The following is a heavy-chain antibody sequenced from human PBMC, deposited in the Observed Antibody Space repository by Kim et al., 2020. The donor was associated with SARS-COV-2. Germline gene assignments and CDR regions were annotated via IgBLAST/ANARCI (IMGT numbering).Heavy chain of an antibody. J-gene: IGHJ6*02. Sequence: SETLSLTCTVSGGSISSSSYYWGWIRQPPGKGLEWIGSIYYSGSTYYNPSLKSRVTISVDTSKNQFSLKLSSVTAADTAVYYCARHAGGYDVRGYSYGQRLYYYYGMDVWGQGTTVTVSS. CDR3: ARHAGGYDVRGYSYGQRLYYYYGMDV. V-gene: IGHV4-39*01. CDR2: IYYSGST. D-gene: IGHD5-18*01. CDR1: GGSISSSSYY.